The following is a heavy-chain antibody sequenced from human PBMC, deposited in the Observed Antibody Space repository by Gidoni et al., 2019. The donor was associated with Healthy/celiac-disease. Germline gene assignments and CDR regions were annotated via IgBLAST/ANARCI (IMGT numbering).Heavy chain of an antibody. J-gene: IGHJ3*02. V-gene: IGHV1-3*01. D-gene: IGHD1-1*01. CDR2: INAGNGNT. CDR1: GYTFTSYA. Sequence: QVQLVQSGAEVKKPGASVKVSCKASGYTFTSYAMHWVRQAPGQRLEWMGWINAGNGNTKYSQKFQGRVTITRDTSASTAYMELSSLRSEDTAVYYCARDPPRGKTGTPWYDFDIWGQGTMVTVSS. CDR3: ARDPPRGKTGTPWYDFDI.